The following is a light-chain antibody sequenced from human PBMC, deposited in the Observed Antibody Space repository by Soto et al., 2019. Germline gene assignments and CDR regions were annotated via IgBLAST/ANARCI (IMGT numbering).Light chain of an antibody. CDR2: MVN. Sequence: QSALTQPASVSGSPGQSITISCTGTSSDGVSWYQQLPGKAPKLMIYMVNNRPSGVSNRFSGSKSGNTASLTISGLQAGDEADYYCSSFTSSRTYVFGAGTKLTVL. V-gene: IGLV2-14*01. CDR1: SSDG. J-gene: IGLJ1*01. CDR3: SSFTSSRTYV.